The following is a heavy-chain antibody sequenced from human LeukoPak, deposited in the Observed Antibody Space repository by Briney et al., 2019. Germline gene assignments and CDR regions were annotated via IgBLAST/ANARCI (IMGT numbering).Heavy chain of an antibody. J-gene: IGHJ4*02. CDR2: IYYSGST. CDR3: ARHLVVRGVTYYFDY. V-gene: IGHV4-39*01. CDR1: GGSISSGSYY. Sequence: SETLSLTCTVSGGSISSGSYYWGWIRQPPGKGLEWIGSIYYSGSTYYNPSLKSRVTISVDTSKNRFSLKLSSVTAADTAVYYCARHLVVRGVTYYFDYWGQGTLVTVSS. D-gene: IGHD3-10*01.